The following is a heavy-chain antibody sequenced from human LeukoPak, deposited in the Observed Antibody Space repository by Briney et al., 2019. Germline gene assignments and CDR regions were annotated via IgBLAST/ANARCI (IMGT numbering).Heavy chain of an antibody. D-gene: IGHD3-22*01. Sequence: GRSLRLSCAASRFTFSDYAMHWVRQAPGKGLEWVAVISSTGSNKYYADSVRGRFTISRDNSKNTLYLQMNSLRAEDTAVYYCAKPYYDSSGVTHYFDYWGQGTLVTVSS. CDR2: ISSTGSNK. CDR3: AKPYYDSSGVTHYFDY. V-gene: IGHV3-30*01. J-gene: IGHJ4*02. CDR1: RFTFSDYA.